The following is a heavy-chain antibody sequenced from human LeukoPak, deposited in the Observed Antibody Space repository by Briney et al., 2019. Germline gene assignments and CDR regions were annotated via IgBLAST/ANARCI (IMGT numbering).Heavy chain of an antibody. D-gene: IGHD3-10*01. V-gene: IGHV3-23*01. CDR2: ISDSGGST. J-gene: IGHJ4*02. CDR3: AKGEHYGRFDY. CDR1: GFTFSNYA. Sequence: PGGSLRLSCAASGFTFSNYAMSWVRQAPGKGLEWVSVISDSGGSTYYADSVKGRFTISRDNSKNTVYLQMNSLRAEDTAVYYCAKGEHYGRFDYWGQGTLVTVSS.